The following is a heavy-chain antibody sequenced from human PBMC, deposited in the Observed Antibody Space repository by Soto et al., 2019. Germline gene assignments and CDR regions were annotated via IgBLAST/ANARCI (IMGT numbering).Heavy chain of an antibody. CDR1: GIPFKDAW. Sequence: EVQLVESEGGLVKPGGSLRLSCTVSGIPFKDAWMNWVRQAPGKGLEWVGRIYGSGATEYAAPVKGRFTISRDNSKNTLYLQMNSLKMEDTAVYSCVWQSHYNGACHWGQGTLVTISS. CDR2: IYGSGAT. D-gene: IGHD3-10*01. J-gene: IGHJ4*02. V-gene: IGHV3-15*07. CDR3: VWQSHYNGACH.